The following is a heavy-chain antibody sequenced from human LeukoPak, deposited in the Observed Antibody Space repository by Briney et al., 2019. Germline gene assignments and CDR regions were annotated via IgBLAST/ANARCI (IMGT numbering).Heavy chain of an antibody. CDR3: ARDRDYCSSTSCYVGFDY. CDR2: ISSSGSTI. D-gene: IGHD2-2*01. V-gene: IGHV3-48*04. J-gene: IGHJ4*02. CDR1: GFTFSSYW. Sequence: GGSLRLSCAASGFTFSSYWMSWVRQAPGKGLEWVSYISSSGSTIYYADSVKGRFTISRDNAKNSLYLQMNSLRAEDTAVYYCARDRDYCSSTSCYVGFDYWGQGTLVTVSS.